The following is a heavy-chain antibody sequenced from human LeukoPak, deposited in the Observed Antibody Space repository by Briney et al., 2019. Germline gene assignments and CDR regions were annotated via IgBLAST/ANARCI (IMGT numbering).Heavy chain of an antibody. CDR3: ARDRLTGGYDFWSGYRYYFDY. CDR1: GGSVSSGSYY. D-gene: IGHD3-3*01. CDR2: VYYSGNT. V-gene: IGHV4-61*01. J-gene: IGHJ4*02. Sequence: SETLSLTCTVSGGSVSSGSYYWSWIRQPPGKGLEWIGYVYYSGNTNYNPSLKSRVTISVDTSKNQFSLKLSSVTAADTAVYYCARDRLTGGYDFWSGYRYYFDYWGQGTLVTVSS.